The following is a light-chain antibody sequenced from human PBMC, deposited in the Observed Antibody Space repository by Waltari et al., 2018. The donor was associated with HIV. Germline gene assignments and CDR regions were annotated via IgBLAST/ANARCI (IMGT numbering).Light chain of an antibody. CDR2: DND. CDR1: SSNIGTDH. J-gene: IGLJ3*02. CDR3: GTWDRSLGGGV. Sequence: QSVLTQPPSVSAAPGQKVAISCSVSSSNIGTDHVSWYQHVPGSAPKLPIYDNDKRPSGTPDRFAGSKSGTSATLDITGLQTGDGADYYCGTWDRSLGGGVFGGGTKLTVL. V-gene: IGLV1-51*01.